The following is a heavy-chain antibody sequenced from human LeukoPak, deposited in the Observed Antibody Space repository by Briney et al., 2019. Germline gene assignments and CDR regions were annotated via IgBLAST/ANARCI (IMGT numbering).Heavy chain of an antibody. J-gene: IGHJ3*02. CDR3: ARFIASPGPDAFDI. CDR1: GFTFSNYI. V-gene: IGHV3-48*04. Sequence: GGSLRLSCAASGFTFSNYIMNWVRQAPGKGLEWVSYISSSGSSMYYADSVKGRFTISRDNAKNSLYLQMNSLRADETAVYFCARFIASPGPDAFDIWGQGTLVTVSS. CDR2: ISSSGSSM. D-gene: IGHD6-13*01.